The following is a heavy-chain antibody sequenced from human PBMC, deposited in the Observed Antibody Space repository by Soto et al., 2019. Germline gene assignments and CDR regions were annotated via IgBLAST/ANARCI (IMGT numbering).Heavy chain of an antibody. Sequence: SQTLSLTCAICGDSVSSNSAAWNWIRQPPSRGLEWLGRTYYRSKWYNDYAVSVKSRITINPDTSKNQFSLQLNSVTPEDTAVYYCASGGLYSYGPGGWFDPWGQGTLVTVSS. V-gene: IGHV6-1*01. CDR1: GDSVSSNSAA. D-gene: IGHD5-18*01. J-gene: IGHJ5*02. CDR2: TYYRSKWYN. CDR3: ASGGLYSYGPGGWFDP.